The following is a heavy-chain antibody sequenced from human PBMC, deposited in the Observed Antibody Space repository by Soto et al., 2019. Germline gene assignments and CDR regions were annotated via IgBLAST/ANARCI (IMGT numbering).Heavy chain of an antibody. CDR2: INTNSGGT. Sequence: GASVKVSCKASGYTFTGYYMHWVRQAPGQGLEWKGWINTNSGGTNYAQKFQGWVTMTRDTSISTAYMELSRLRSDDTAVYYCARGWNDAGNWFDPWGQGTLVTVSS. J-gene: IGHJ5*02. CDR1: GYTFTGYY. V-gene: IGHV1-2*04. CDR3: ARGWNDAGNWFDP. D-gene: IGHD1-1*01.